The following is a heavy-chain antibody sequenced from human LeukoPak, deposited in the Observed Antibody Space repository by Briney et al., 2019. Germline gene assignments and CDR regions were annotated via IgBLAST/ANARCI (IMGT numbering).Heavy chain of an antibody. D-gene: IGHD2-2*02. Sequence: ASVKVSCKASGYTFTSYYMHWVRQAPGQGLEWMGIINPGGGSTSYAQKFQGRVTMTRDTSTSTVYMELSSLRSEDTAVYYCARANCSSTSCYSANWFDPWGQGTLVTVSS. CDR2: INPGGGST. V-gene: IGHV1-46*01. J-gene: IGHJ5*02. CDR3: ARANCSSTSCYSANWFDP. CDR1: GYTFTSYY.